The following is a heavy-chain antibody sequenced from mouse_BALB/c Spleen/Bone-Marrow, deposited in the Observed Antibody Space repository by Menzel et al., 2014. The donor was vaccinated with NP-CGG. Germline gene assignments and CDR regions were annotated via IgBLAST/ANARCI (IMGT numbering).Heavy chain of an antibody. CDR2: IWNDGST. CDR3: AKHGGGYFDY. V-gene: IGHV2-6-1*01. Sequence: VQLQESGPGLVAPSQSLSITCTISGFSLTSYGVHWVRQPPGKGLEWLTVIWNDGSTTYNSALKSRLTISKDNSKSQVFLKMNSLQTDDTGMYYCAKHGGGYFDYLGQGTSLIVSS. CDR1: GFSLTSYG. J-gene: IGHJ2*02.